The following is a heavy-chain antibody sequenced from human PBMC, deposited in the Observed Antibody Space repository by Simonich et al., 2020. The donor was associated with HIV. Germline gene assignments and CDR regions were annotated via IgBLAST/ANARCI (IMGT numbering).Heavy chain of an antibody. J-gene: IGHJ3*02. Sequence: QVQLVQSGAEVKKPGSSVKVSCKASGGTSSSFAISWVRQAPGQGLGWMGGNIPILGIANYAQKCQGRVTITADKSTSTAYMELSSLRSEDTAVYFCASLGAPHAFDIWGQGTMVTVSS. CDR3: ASLGAPHAFDI. V-gene: IGHV1-69*09. D-gene: IGHD3-16*01. CDR1: GGTSSSFA. CDR2: NIPILGIA.